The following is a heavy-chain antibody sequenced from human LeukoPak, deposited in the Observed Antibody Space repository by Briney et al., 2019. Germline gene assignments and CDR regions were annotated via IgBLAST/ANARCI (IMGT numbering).Heavy chain of an antibody. V-gene: IGHV4-59*08. D-gene: IGHD1-26*01. Sequence: SETLSLTCTVSGGSISSYYWNWIRQPPGKGLEWIGYIYYSGSTSYNPSLKSRVTISVDTSKNQFSLKLSSVTAADTAVYYCARHVATHNWFDPWGQGTLVTVSS. CDR2: IYYSGST. CDR1: GGSISSYY. CDR3: ARHVATHNWFDP. J-gene: IGHJ5*02.